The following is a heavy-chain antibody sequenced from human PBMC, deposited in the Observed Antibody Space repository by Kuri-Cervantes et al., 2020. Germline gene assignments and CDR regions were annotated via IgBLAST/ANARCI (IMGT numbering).Heavy chain of an antibody. D-gene: IGHD3-9*01. Sequence: ASVKVSCKASGYTFTSYGISWVRQAPGQGLEWMGIINPSGGSTSYAQKFQGIVTMTTDTSTSTTYMELRSLRSDDTAVYYCARDPVYYDILTGYVYYYYGMDVWGQGTTVTVSS. CDR1: GYTFTSYG. CDR2: INPSGGST. CDR3: ARDPVYYDILTGYVYYYYGMDV. V-gene: IGHV1-18*01. J-gene: IGHJ6*02.